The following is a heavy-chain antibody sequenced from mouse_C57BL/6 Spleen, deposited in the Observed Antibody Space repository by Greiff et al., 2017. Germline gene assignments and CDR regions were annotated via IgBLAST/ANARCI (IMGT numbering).Heavy chain of an antibody. CDR3: AGTFDY. CDR2: ITPSTGGT. J-gene: IGHJ2*01. Sequence: VQLQQSGPELVKPGASVKISCKASGYSFTGYYMNWVKQSPEKSLEWIGEITPSTGGTTYNQKFKAKATLTVDKSSSTAYMQLKSLTSEDSAVYYCAGTFDYWGQGTTLTVSS. V-gene: IGHV1-42*01. CDR1: GYSFTGYY. D-gene: IGHD4-1*01.